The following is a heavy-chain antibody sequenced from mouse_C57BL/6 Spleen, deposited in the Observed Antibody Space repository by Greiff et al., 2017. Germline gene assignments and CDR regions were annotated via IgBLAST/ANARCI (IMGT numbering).Heavy chain of an antibody. V-gene: IGHV10-1*01. D-gene: IGHD3-3*01. CDR1: GFSFNTYA. Sequence: EVQVVESGGGLVQPKGSLKLSCAASGFSFNTYAMNWVRQAPGKGLEWVARIRSKSNNYATYYADSVKDRFTISRDDSESMLYLQMNNLKTEDTAMYYCVRSGTWAMDYWGQGTSVTVSS. CDR2: IRSKSNNYAT. J-gene: IGHJ4*01. CDR3: VRSGTWAMDY.